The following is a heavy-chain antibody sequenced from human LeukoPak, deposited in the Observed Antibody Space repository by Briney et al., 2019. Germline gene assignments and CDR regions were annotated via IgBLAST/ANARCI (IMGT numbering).Heavy chain of an antibody. V-gene: IGHV3-48*01. CDR1: GFTFNIYS. Sequence: GGSLRLSCAASGFTFNIYSMNWVRQAPGKGLEWVSYISSSSSDIYYADSVQGRFTISRDNAKNSLCLQMNSLRAEDTAVYYCARVKGYGGYTVVPLDYWGQGTPVTVSS. J-gene: IGHJ4*02. D-gene: IGHD6-13*01. CDR3: ARVKGYGGYTVVPLDY. CDR2: ISSSSSDI.